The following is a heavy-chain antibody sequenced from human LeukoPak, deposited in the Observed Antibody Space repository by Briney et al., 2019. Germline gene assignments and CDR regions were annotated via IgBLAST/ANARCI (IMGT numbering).Heavy chain of an antibody. V-gene: IGHV3-23*01. CDR1: GFTFSSYA. J-gene: IGHJ1*01. CDR3: AKDPTYYYDSSGPD. Sequence: GGSLRLSCAASGFTFSSYAMSWVRQAPGKGLEWVSAISGSGGSTYYADSVKGRFTVSRDNSKNTLYLQMNSLRAEDTAVYYCAKDPTYYYDSSGPDWGQGTLVTVSS. CDR2: ISGSGGST. D-gene: IGHD3-22*01.